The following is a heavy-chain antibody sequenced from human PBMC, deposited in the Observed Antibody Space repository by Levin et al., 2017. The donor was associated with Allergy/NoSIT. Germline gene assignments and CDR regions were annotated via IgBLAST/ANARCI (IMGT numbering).Heavy chain of an antibody. V-gene: IGHV1-24*01. CDR1: GYTLTELS. Sequence: ASVKVSCKVSGYTLTELSMHWVRQAPGKGLEWMGSFDPEDGETVYAQKFQGRVTMTEDTSTDTAYMELSSLRSEDTAVYYCATGRYYASGSPFDWGQGTLVTVSS. D-gene: IGHD3-10*01. J-gene: IGHJ4*02. CDR3: ATGRYYASGSPFD. CDR2: FDPEDGET.